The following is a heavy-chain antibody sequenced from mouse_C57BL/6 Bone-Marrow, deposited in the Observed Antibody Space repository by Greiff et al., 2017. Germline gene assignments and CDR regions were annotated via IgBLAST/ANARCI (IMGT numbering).Heavy chain of an antibody. CDR2: IDPSDSYT. J-gene: IGHJ2*01. CDR3: ARGANWDFDY. Sequence: QVQLQQPGAELVRPGTSVKLSCKASGYTFTSYWMHWVKQRPGQGLEWIGVIDPSDSYTNYNQKFKGKATLTVDTSSSTAYIQLSSLTSEDSAVYYCARGANWDFDYWGQGTTLTVSS. V-gene: IGHV1-59*01. D-gene: IGHD4-1*01. CDR1: GYTFTSYW.